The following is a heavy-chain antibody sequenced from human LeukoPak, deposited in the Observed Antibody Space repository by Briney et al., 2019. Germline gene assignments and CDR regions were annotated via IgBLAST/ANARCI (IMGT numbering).Heavy chain of an antibody. CDR2: IHHSGRS. Sequence: SETLSLTCTVSADSLSSGGHYWAWIRQFPGKGLESIGFIHHSGRSRRNPSLKDRVAISVDTSRKQFALKLSSVTAADTAMYYCARGGNRFGGFYFDYWGQGIQVIVSS. J-gene: IGHJ4*02. CDR3: ARGGNRFGGFYFDY. V-gene: IGHV4-31*03. D-gene: IGHD3-10*01. CDR1: ADSLSSGGHY.